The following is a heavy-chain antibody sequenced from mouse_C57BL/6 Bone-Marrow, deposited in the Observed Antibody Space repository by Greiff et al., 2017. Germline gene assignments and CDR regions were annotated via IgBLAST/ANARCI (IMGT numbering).Heavy chain of an antibody. D-gene: IGHD2-4*01. CDR2: IDPENGDT. CDR3: TTHYDYLWFAF. Sequence: VQLQQSGAELVRPGASVKLSCTASGFNFKDDYMHWVKQRPEQGLEWIGWIDPENGDTEYASKFQGKATITADTSSNTAYLQLSRLTSEDTAVYYCTTHYDYLWFAFWGRGTLVTVSA. J-gene: IGHJ3*01. CDR1: GFNFKDDY. V-gene: IGHV14-4*01.